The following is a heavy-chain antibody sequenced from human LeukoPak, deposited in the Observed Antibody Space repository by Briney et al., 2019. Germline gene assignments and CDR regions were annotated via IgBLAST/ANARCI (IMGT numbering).Heavy chain of an antibody. CDR3: AKGHSRGASAGIDGLLWDF. CDR1: GFTFCSYA. V-gene: IGHV3-23*01. J-gene: IGHJ4*02. CDR2: VSGPGKST. D-gene: IGHD6-13*01. Sequence: GGSLRLSCAASGFTFCSYAMNWVRQAPGAGLEWVSAVSGPGKSTYYTDSVRGRFTISRDNSKNTLYLQMSSLRGNHTACYYCAKGHSRGASAGIDGLLWDFWGQGTLVCVCS.